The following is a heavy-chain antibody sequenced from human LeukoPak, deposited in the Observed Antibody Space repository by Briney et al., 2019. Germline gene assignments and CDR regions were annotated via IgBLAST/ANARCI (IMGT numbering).Heavy chain of an antibody. D-gene: IGHD3-3*01. CDR3: ARVQYDFWSGYWGDAFDI. CDR2: ISSSSSYI. Sequence: GGSLRLSCAASGFTFSSYSMNRVRQAPGKGLEWVSSISSSSSYIYYADSVKGRFTISRDNAKNSLYLQMNSLRAEDTAVYYCARVQYDFWSGYWGDAFDIWGQGTRVTVSS. J-gene: IGHJ3*02. CDR1: GFTFSSYS. V-gene: IGHV3-21*01.